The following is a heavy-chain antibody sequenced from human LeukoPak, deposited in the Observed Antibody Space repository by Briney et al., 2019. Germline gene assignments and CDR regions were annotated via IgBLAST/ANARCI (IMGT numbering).Heavy chain of an antibody. V-gene: IGHV3-64*01. CDR3: ARVDYGSGCDS. J-gene: IGHJ4*02. D-gene: IGHD6-19*01. Sequence: GGSLRLSCAASGFTFSSYSMHWVRKAPGKGLEFVSAISSNGRRTYYANSVKGRFTISIDISKNTLYLQMGSLRAEDMAVYYCARVDYGSGCDSWGQGTLLTVSS. CDR1: GFTFSSYS. CDR2: ISSNGRRT.